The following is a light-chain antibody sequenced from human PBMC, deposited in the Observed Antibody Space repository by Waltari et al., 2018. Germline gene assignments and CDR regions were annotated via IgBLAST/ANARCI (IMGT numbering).Light chain of an antibody. V-gene: IGKV4-1*01. Sequence: DIVMTQSPDSLAVSRGERATIHCRSSRSVLSSVNNKNYLAWYQQKPGQPPKLLIYWASTRESGVPDRFSGSGSGTEFSLTISSLQAEDVAVYSCQQYYTVPPHTFGQGTKLEIK. J-gene: IGKJ2*01. CDR2: WAS. CDR3: QQYYTVPPHT. CDR1: RSVLSSVNNKNY.